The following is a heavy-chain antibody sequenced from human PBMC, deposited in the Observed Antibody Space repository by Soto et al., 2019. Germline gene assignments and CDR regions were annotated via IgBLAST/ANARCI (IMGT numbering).Heavy chain of an antibody. CDR1: GFPFSSYA. CDR2: ISGSGAGT. Sequence: EVHLLESGGGLVQPGGSLRLSCAASGFPFSSYAMSWVRQAPGKGLEWVSGISGSGAGTYYADSVQGRFTISRDNSENTLYMEMNSLRAEDTAVYYCANDRYCSGGSCYGLPYYYDMDVWGQGTTVTVSS. CDR3: ANDRYCSGGSCYGLPYYYDMDV. D-gene: IGHD2-15*01. J-gene: IGHJ6*02. V-gene: IGHV3-23*01.